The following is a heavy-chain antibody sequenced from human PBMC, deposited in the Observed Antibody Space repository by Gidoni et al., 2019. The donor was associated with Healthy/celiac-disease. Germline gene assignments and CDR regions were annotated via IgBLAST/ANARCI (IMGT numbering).Heavy chain of an antibody. V-gene: IGHV3-23*01. CDR3: ATAPGYCSGGSCHEIDY. CDR1: GFTFSSYA. J-gene: IGHJ4*02. D-gene: IGHD2-15*01. Sequence: EVQLLESGGGLVQPGGSLRLSCAATGFTFSSYAMSCVRQAPGKGLAGVSAISGSGGSTSYADSVKVWFTISRDNSNNTLYLQMNSLRAEDTAVYYCATAPGYCSGGSCHEIDYWGQGTLVTVSS. CDR2: ISGSGGST.